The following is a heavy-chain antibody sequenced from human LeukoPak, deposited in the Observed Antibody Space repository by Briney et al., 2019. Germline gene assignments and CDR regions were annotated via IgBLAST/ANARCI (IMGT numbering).Heavy chain of an antibody. V-gene: IGHV3-23*01. CDR2: ISGSGGST. D-gene: IGHD6-19*01. J-gene: IGHJ4*02. CDR3: ARDRNPQGAVAGPGDY. Sequence: GGSLRLSCAASGFTFSSYAMSWVRQAPGKGLEWVSAISGSGGSTYYADSVKGRFTISRDNANNSVHLQMSSLRAEDTAVYCCARDRNPQGAVAGPGDYWGQGTLVTVSS. CDR1: GFTFSSYA.